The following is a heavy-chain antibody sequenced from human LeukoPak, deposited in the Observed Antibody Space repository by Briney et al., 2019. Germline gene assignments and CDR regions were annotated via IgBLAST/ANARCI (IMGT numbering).Heavy chain of an antibody. CDR3: AREGRMNYYYYMDV. D-gene: IGHD2-8*01. V-gene: IGHV4-39*07. Sequence: PSETLSLTCTVSGGSISSSSYYWGWIRQPPGKGLEWIGSIYYSGSTYYNPSLKSRVTISVDTSKNQFSLKLSSVTAADTAVYYCAREGRMNYYYYMDVWGKGTTVTISS. CDR2: IYYSGST. CDR1: GGSISSSSYY. J-gene: IGHJ6*03.